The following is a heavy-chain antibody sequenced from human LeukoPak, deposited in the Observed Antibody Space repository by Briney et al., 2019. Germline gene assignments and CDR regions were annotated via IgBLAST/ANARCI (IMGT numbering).Heavy chain of an antibody. D-gene: IGHD5-24*01. J-gene: IGHJ4*02. CDR3: ARQGRWLQLY. CDR1: GFTFSSYS. Sequence: PGGSLRLSCAASGFTFSSYSMNWVRQAPGKGLEWVSYISSSSSTIYYADSVKGRFTISRDNAKNSLYLQMNSLRAEDTAVYYCARQGRWLQLYWGQGTLVTVSS. V-gene: IGHV3-48*01. CDR2: ISSSSSTI.